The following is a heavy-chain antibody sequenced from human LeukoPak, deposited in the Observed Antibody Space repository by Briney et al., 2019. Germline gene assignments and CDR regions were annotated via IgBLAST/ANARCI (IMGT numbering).Heavy chain of an antibody. CDR2: IYHSGST. CDR3: ARDGLPRIDY. Sequence: SETLSLTCTVSGYSISSGYYWGWIRQPPGKGLEWIGSIYHSGSTYYNPSLKSRVTISVDTSKNQFSLKLSPVTAADTAVYYCARDGLPRIDYWGQGTLVTVSS. V-gene: IGHV4-38-2*02. CDR1: GYSISSGYY. J-gene: IGHJ4*02.